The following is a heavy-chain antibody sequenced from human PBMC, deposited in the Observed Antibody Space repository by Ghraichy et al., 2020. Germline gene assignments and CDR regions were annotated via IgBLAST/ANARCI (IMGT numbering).Heavy chain of an antibody. V-gene: IGHV4-59*01. D-gene: IGHD6-13*01. CDR2: IYYSGST. CDR1: GGSISSYY. Sequence: SETLSLTCTVSGGSISSYYWSWIRQPPGKGLEWIGYIYYSGSTNYNPSLKSRVTISVDTSKNQFSLKLSSVTAADTAVYYCARVSSSWYRGVDYWGQGTLVTVSS. J-gene: IGHJ4*02. CDR3: ARVSSSWYRGVDY.